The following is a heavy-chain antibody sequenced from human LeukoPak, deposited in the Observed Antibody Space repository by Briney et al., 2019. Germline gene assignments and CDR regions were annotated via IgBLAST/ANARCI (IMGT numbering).Heavy chain of an antibody. CDR1: GYRFTSYW. CDR3: ARPFFYGSGSHYLNYFDY. V-gene: IGHV5-51*01. D-gene: IGHD3-10*01. Sequence: GEFLKISCKGSGYRFTSYWIGWVRQMPGKGLEWMGIIYPGDSDTRYSPSFQGQVTISADKSISTAYLQWSSLKASDTAMYYCARPFFYGSGSHYLNYFDYWGQGTLVTVSS. J-gene: IGHJ4*02. CDR2: IYPGDSDT.